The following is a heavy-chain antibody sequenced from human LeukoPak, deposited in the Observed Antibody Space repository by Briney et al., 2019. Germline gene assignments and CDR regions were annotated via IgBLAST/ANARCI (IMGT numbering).Heavy chain of an antibody. J-gene: IGHJ4*02. V-gene: IGHV3-9*01. CDR1: GFTFDDYA. CDR2: ISWNSGSI. Sequence: SLRLSCAASGFTFDDYAMHWVRQAPGKGLEWVSGISWNSGSIGYADSVKGRFTISRDNAKNSLYLQMNSLRAEDTALYYCAKDSSKRGYSYGYYGYWGQGTLVTVSS. CDR3: AKDSSKRGYSYGYYGY. D-gene: IGHD5-18*01.